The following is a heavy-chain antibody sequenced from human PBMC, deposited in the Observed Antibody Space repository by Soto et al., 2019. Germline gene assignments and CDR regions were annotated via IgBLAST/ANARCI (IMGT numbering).Heavy chain of an antibody. Sequence: QVQLLQSGAEVKKPGASVKVSCKASGYTFTNYYMHWVRQAPGQGLEWMGIIYPSGGSTRNAQKFQGRVTMTRDTSTLTVYMELSRLRAEDAAVYYCARDFSGPMDYWGRGTLVTVSS. V-gene: IGHV1-46*01. CDR1: GYTFTNYY. CDR3: ARDFSGPMDY. D-gene: IGHD3-10*01. CDR2: IYPSGGST. J-gene: IGHJ4*02.